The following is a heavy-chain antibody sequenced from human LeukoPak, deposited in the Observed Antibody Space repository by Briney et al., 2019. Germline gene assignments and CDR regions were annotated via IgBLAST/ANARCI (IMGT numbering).Heavy chain of an antibody. CDR2: ISGDGGIT. V-gene: IGHV3-43*02. CDR1: GFTFDDYA. D-gene: IGHD5-12*01. J-gene: IGHJ2*01. Sequence: GGSLRLSCAASGFTFDDYAMHWVRQAPGKVLEWVSLISGDGGITYYADSVKDRFTISRDNSKNSLYLQMNSLRTEDTALYYCATHSGYDSGYFDLWGRGTLVTVSS. CDR3: ATHSGYDSGYFDL.